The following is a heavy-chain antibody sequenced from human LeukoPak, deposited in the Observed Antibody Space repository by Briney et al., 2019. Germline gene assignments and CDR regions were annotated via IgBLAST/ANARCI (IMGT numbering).Heavy chain of an antibody. J-gene: IGHJ4*02. CDR3: ARPRHSYGSSGFPHY. D-gene: IGHD3-22*01. CDR2: IKQDGSEK. V-gene: IGHV3-7*03. Sequence: GGSLRLSCAASGFTFSSYWMSWVRQAPGKGLEWVANIKQDGSEKYYVDSVKGRFTISRDNAKNSLYLQMNSLRAEDTAWYYCARPRHSYGSSGFPHYWGQGTLVTVSS. CDR1: GFTFSSYW.